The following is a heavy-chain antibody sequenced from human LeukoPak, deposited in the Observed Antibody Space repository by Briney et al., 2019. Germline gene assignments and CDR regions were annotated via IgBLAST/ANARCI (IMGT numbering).Heavy chain of an antibody. CDR2: IATGFDT. D-gene: IGHD3-10*01. Sequence: PGGSLRLSCAASGFTFSTHAMTWVCRAPGKGLEWVSSIATGFDTYSADSVKGRFAISRDNSKNTLYLQMNNLRADDTALYYCARFPGFGSGTYRLDYWGQGTLVTVSS. J-gene: IGHJ4*02. CDR3: ARFPGFGSGTYRLDY. V-gene: IGHV3-23*01. CDR1: GFTFSTHA.